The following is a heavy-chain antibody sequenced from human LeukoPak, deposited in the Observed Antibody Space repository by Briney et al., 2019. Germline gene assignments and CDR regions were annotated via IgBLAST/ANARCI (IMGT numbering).Heavy chain of an antibody. V-gene: IGHV4-59*01. Sequence: SETLSLTCTVSGGSISGYLWSWIRQPPGKGLECIGYIYDSGNTYYSDSLRSRVSMSVDTSQNQFSLKLSSVTAADTAVYYCVRVGRRDGYNPFDYWGQGTLVTVSS. CDR1: GGSISGYL. J-gene: IGHJ4*02. CDR3: VRVGRRDGYNPFDY. D-gene: IGHD5-24*01. CDR2: IYDSGNT.